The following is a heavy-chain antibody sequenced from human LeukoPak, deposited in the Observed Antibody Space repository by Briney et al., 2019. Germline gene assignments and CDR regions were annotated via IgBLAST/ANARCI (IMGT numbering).Heavy chain of an antibody. CDR2: IIASSGST. J-gene: IGHJ4*01. D-gene: IGHD5-12*01. CDR1: GFTFNNYG. V-gene: IGHV3-23*01. CDR3: AKGGYDFVEIAYFDF. Sequence: PGGSLRLSCAASGFTFNNYGMNWVRQAPGKGLEWVSLIIASSGSTFYANSVKGRFTISRDNSKNTLYLQMNSLSAEDTAVYYCAKGGYDFVEIAYFDFWGHGTLVTVSS.